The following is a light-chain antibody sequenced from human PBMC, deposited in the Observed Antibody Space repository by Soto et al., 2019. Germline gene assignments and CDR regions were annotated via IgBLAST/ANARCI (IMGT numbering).Light chain of an antibody. CDR2: EVS. J-gene: IGLJ3*02. V-gene: IGLV2-14*01. CDR3: SSYTSSSTGV. CDR1: SSDVGGYNY. Sequence: QSALTQPASVSGYPGQSSIISCTGTSSDVGGYNYVSWYQQHPGKAPKLMIYEVSNRPSGVSDRFSGSKSGNTASLTISGLQAEDEADYYCSSYTSSSTGVFGGGTKLTVL.